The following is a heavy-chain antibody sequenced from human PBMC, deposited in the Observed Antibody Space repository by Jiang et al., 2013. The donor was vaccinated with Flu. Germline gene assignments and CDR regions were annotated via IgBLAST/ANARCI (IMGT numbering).Heavy chain of an antibody. J-gene: IGHJ4*02. CDR2: INHSGST. CDR1: GGSFSGYY. Sequence: LLKPSETLSLTCAVYGGSFSGYYWSWIRQPPGKGLEWIGEINHSGSTNYNPSLKSRVTISVDTSKNQFSLKLSSVTAADTAVYYCARGSRPFIRGVIIFDYWGQGTLVTVSS. V-gene: IGHV4-34*01. D-gene: IGHD3-10*01. CDR3: ARGSRPFIRGVIIFDY.